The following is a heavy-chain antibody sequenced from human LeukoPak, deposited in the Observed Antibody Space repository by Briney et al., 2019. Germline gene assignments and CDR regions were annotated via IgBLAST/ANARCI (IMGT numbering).Heavy chain of an antibody. CDR1: GFTLSSYG. CDR3: AKGASYYGSGSFFDY. V-gene: IGHV3-30*02. J-gene: IGHJ4*02. Sequence: GGSLRLSCAASGFTLSSYGMHWVRHSPGKGLEWVAFIRYDGSSQYYADSVKGRFTISRDNSKNTLYLQMNSLRAEDTAVYYCAKGASYYGSGSFFDYWGQGTLVTVSS. D-gene: IGHD3-10*01. CDR2: IRYDGSSQ.